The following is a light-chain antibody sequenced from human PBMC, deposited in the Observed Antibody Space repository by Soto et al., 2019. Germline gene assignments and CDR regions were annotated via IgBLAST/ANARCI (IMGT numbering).Light chain of an antibody. CDR1: QTISNY. V-gene: IGKV1-39*01. CDR3: QQSLSPPLT. Sequence: DIQVTQSPSSLSASVGDRVTITCRASQTISNYLNWYQQKPGKAPKLLIFAASSLQSGVPSRFIGSGSGTYFTLTISSLQPEDFASYYCQQSLSPPLTFGQGTRLEIK. J-gene: IGKJ5*01. CDR2: AAS.